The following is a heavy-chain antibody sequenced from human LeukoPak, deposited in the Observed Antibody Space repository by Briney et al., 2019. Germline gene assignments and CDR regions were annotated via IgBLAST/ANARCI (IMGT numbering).Heavy chain of an antibody. CDR3: ARGRYSYGYHFDY. D-gene: IGHD5-18*01. J-gene: IGHJ4*02. Sequence: GGSLRLSCAASGFTFSSYSMNWVRQAPGKGLEWVSSISSTSTYIYSADSVKGRFTISRDDAKNSLYLQMNSLRAEDTALYYCARGRYSYGYHFDYWGQGTLVTVSS. V-gene: IGHV3-21*01. CDR1: GFTFSSYS. CDR2: ISSTSTYI.